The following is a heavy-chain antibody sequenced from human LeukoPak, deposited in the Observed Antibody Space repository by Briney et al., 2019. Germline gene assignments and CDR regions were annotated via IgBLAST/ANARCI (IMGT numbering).Heavy chain of an antibody. D-gene: IGHD6-19*01. V-gene: IGHV4-34*01. CDR2: INHSGGT. CDR3: ARHGRSDITVAGTRAFDY. CDR1: GGSFSGYY. J-gene: IGHJ4*02. Sequence: SETLSLTCAVYGGSFSGYYWSWIRQPPGKGLEWIGDINHSGGTIYNPSLKSRLTISVDMSKNQFSLKLSSVTAADTAVYYCARHGRSDITVAGTRAFDYWGQGTLVTVSS.